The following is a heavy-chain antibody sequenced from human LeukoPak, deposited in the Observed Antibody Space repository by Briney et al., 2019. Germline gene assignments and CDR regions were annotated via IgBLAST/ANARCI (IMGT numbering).Heavy chain of an antibody. V-gene: IGHV3-7*01. CDR1: GFTFSSYW. J-gene: IGHJ4*02. Sequence: GGSLRLSCAAPGFTFSSYWMSWVRQAPGKGLEWVGNIKQDGSETYYVDSVRGRYTISRDNGKNSLYLLMNSLRAEDTAVYYCARERASESYYKALPFDLWGQGTLVTVSS. CDR2: IKQDGSET. D-gene: IGHD3-10*01. CDR3: ARERASESYYKALPFDL.